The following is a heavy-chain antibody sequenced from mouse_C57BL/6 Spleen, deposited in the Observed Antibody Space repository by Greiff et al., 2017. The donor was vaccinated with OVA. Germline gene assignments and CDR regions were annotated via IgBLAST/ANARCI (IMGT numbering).Heavy chain of an antibody. V-gene: IGHV2-6*01. CDR2: LWGVGRT. CDR1: GFSLPSYG. Sequence: VKLVESGPGLVAPSQRLSITCTVSGFSLPSYGVVWVRQSPGKGLAWLGVLWGVGRTNFNSALKSRRSSSKDNSKSQVCLKMNRHQTDDTAMYYCARSISYAMDYWGQGTSVTVSS. CDR3: ARSISYAMDY. D-gene: IGHD6-2*01. J-gene: IGHJ4*01.